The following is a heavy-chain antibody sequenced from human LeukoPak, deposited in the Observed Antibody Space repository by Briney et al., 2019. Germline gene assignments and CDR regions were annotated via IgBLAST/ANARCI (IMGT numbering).Heavy chain of an antibody. Sequence: PSETLSLTCTVSGGSISSYYWSWIRQPPGKGLEWIGYIYYSGSTNYNPSLKSRVTISVDTSKNQFSLKLSSVTAADTAVYYCARERSSGGGYGGVGYYYMDVWGKGTTVTISS. CDR3: ARERSSGGGYGGVGYYYMDV. CDR2: IYYSGST. D-gene: IGHD2-15*01. CDR1: GGSISSYY. J-gene: IGHJ6*03. V-gene: IGHV4-59*01.